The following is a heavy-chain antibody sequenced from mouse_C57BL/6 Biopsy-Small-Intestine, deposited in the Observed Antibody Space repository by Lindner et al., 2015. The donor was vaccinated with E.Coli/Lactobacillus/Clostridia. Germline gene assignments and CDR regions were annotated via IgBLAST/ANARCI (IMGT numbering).Heavy chain of an antibody. V-gene: IGHV1-80*01. J-gene: IGHJ4*01. CDR3: ASRYRYYAMDY. D-gene: IGHD1-1*01. CDR2: IYPGDGDT. CDR1: GYAFSSYW. Sequence: VQLQESGAELVKPGASVKISCKASGYAFSSYWMNWVKQRPGKGLEWIGQIYPGDGDTNYNGKFKGKATLTADKSSSTAYMQLSSLTSEDSAVYFCASRYRYYAMDYWGQGTSVTVSS.